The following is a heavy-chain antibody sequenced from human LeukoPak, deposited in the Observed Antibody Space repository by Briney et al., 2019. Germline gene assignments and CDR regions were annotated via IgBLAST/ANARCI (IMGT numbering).Heavy chain of an antibody. Sequence: SSVKVSCKASGYTFTSYGISWVRQAPGQGLEWMGWISAYNGNTNYAQKLQGRVTMTTDTSTSTAYMELGGLRSEDTAVYYCAGDLIAADEWGQGTLVTVSS. CDR1: GYTFTSYG. D-gene: IGHD6-13*01. V-gene: IGHV1-18*01. CDR2: ISAYNGNT. J-gene: IGHJ4*02. CDR3: AGDLIAADE.